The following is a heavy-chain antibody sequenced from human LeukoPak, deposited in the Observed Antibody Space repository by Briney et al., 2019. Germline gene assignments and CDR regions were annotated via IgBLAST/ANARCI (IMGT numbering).Heavy chain of an antibody. CDR1: EFTFTNYG. CDR2: IRYDGSNK. J-gene: IGHJ4*02. V-gene: IGHV3-30*02. D-gene: IGHD6-13*01. Sequence: GGSLRLSCTASEFTFTNYGMHWVRQAPGKGLEWVAFIRYDGSNKYYADSVKGRFTISRDNSKNTLYLQMNSLRAEDTAVYYCAVGGGYSSSWYTPFDYWGQGTLVTVSS. CDR3: AVGGGYSSSWYTPFDY.